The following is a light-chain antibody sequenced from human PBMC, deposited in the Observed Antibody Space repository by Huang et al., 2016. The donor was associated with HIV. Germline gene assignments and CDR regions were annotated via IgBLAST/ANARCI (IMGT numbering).Light chain of an antibody. J-gene: IGKJ5*01. CDR2: DAS. CDR3: QQRSNWRT. Sequence: EIVLTQSPATLSLSPGERATLSCRASQSVSSYLAWYQQKPGQAPRPLIYDASDRATGIPARCSGSGSGTDFTLTISSLEPEDCAVYYCQQRSNWRTFGQGTRLEIK. CDR1: QSVSSY. V-gene: IGKV3-11*01.